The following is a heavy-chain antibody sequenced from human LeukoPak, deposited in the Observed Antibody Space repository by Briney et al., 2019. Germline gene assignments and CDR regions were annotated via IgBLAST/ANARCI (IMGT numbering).Heavy chain of an antibody. CDR3: ARLGSYHDF. J-gene: IGHJ4*02. Sequence: SETLSLTCTVSGASISNYYWSWIRQTPEKGLEWMGHIHSSGGSSYYPSLRSRLTLSIDTSRNQLSLKLPSVTAADTAVYFCARLGSYHDFWGQGALVTVSS. CDR1: GASISNYY. D-gene: IGHD1-26*01. CDR2: IHSSGGS. V-gene: IGHV4-4*09.